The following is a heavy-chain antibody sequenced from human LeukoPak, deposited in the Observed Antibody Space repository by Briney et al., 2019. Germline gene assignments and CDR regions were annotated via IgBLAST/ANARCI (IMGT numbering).Heavy chain of an antibody. J-gene: IGHJ4*02. D-gene: IGHD1-26*01. CDR1: GFTFSSYS. V-gene: IGHV3-21*01. CDR3: AREGVGATPEPFFDY. Sequence: GGSLRLSCAASGFTFSSYSMNWVRQAPGKGLEWVSSISSSSSYIYYADSVKGRFTISRDNAKNSLYLQMNSLRAEDTAVYYCAREGVGATPEPFFDYWGQGTLVTVSS. CDR2: ISSSSSYI.